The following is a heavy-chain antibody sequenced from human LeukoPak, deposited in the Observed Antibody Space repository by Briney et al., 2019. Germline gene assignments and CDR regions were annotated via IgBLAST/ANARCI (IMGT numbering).Heavy chain of an antibody. J-gene: IGHJ3*02. CDR3: ARDLNVWGAFDI. D-gene: IGHD7-27*01. V-gene: IGHV3-21*01. CDR2: ISSSSSYI. Sequence: GGSLRLSCAASGFTFSSYSMNWVRQAPGKGLEWVSSISSSSSYIYYADSVRGRFTISRDNAKNSLYLQMNSLRAEDTAVYYCARDLNVWGAFDIWGQGTMVTVSS. CDR1: GFTFSSYS.